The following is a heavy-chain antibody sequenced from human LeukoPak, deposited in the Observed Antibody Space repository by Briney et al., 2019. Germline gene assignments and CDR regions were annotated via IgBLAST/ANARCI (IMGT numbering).Heavy chain of an antibody. Sequence: GGSVRLSCAASGFTFSSYSMNWVRQAPGKGLEWVSSISSSSNYIYYADSVKGRFTISRDNAKNSLYLQMNSLRAEDTAVYYCAREYYYDSSGYTLWGQATMVTVSS. CDR3: AREYYYDSSGYTL. J-gene: IGHJ4*02. D-gene: IGHD3-22*01. V-gene: IGHV3-21*01. CDR1: GFTFSSYS. CDR2: ISSSSNYI.